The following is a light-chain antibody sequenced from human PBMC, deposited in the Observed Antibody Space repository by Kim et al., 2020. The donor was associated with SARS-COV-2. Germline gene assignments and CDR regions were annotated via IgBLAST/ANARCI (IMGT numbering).Light chain of an antibody. Sequence: EIVSTQSPGTLSLSPGARATLSCRASQNFISNYLAWYQQKPGQAPRLLIYGASSRASGIPDRFSGSGSGTDFTLTISRLEPVDFAVYYCHQYFTSPYTFGQGTKLEIK. CDR3: HQYFTSPYT. CDR2: GAS. V-gene: IGKV3-20*01. CDR1: QNFISNY. J-gene: IGKJ2*01.